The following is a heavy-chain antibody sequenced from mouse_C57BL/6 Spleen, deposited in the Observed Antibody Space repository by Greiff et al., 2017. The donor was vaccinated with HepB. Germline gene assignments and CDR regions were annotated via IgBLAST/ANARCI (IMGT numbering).Heavy chain of an antibody. CDR2: IHPNSGST. CDR3: ARWAYYYGSKDY. V-gene: IGHV1-64*01. Sequence: QVQLQHPGAELVKPGASVKLSCKASGYTFTSYWMHWVKQRPGQGLEWIGMIHPNSGSTNYNEKFKSKATLTVDKSSSTAYMQLSSLTSEDSAVYYCARWAYYYGSKDYWGQGTTLTVSS. J-gene: IGHJ2*01. CDR1: GYTFTSYW. D-gene: IGHD1-1*01.